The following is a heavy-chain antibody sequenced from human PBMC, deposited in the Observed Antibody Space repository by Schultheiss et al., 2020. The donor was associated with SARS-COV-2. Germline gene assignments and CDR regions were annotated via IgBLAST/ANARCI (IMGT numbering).Heavy chain of an antibody. CDR3: ARGAYCGGDCSVDY. CDR1: GFTFSNAW. Sequence: GGSLRLSCAASGFTFSNAWMSWVRQAPGKGLEWVGRIKSKTDGGTTDYAAPVKGRFTISRDDSKNTLYLQMNSLRAEDTAVYYCARGAYCGGDCSVDYWGQGTLVTVSS. D-gene: IGHD2-21*02. CDR2: IKSKTDGGTT. V-gene: IGHV3-15*01. J-gene: IGHJ4*02.